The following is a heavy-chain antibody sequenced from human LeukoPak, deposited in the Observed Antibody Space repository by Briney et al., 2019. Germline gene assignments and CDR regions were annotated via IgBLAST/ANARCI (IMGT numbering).Heavy chain of an antibody. CDR1: TFTFSSYW. D-gene: IGHD2-15*01. CDR2: IKQDGSEK. J-gene: IGHJ4*02. Sequence: PGGSLRLSCAASTFTFSSYWMSWVRQAPGKGLEWVANIKQDGSEKYYVDSVKGRFTISRDNAKNSLYLQMNSLRVEDTAVYYCARDPDCSGGSCWSWGQGTLVTVSS. V-gene: IGHV3-7*01. CDR3: ARDPDCSGGSCWS.